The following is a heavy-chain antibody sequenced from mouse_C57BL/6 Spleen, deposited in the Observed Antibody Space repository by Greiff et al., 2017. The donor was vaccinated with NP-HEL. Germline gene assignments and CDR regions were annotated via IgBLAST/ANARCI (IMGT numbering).Heavy chain of an antibody. CDR2: ISSGGSYT. CDR1: GFTFSSYG. J-gene: IGHJ3*01. V-gene: IGHV5-6*02. CDR3: ARQEPFAY. Sequence: EVKLVESGGALVKPGGSLKLSCAASGFTFSSYGMSWVRQTPDKRLEWVATISSGGSYTYYPDSVKGRFTISRDNAKNTLYLQMSSLKSEDTAMYYCARQEPFAYWGQGTLVTVSA.